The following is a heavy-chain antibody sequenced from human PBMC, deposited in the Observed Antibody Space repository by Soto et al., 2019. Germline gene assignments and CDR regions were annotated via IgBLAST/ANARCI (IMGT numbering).Heavy chain of an antibody. CDR1: GGTFSSYA. CDR3: ASAPAQPKAFDI. Sequence: SVKVSCKASGGTFSSYAISWVREAPGQGLEWMGGIIPIFGTANYAQKFQGRVTITADESTSTAYMELSSLRSEDTAVYYCASAPAQPKAFDIWGQGTMVTVSS. J-gene: IGHJ3*02. V-gene: IGHV1-69*13. CDR2: IIPIFGTA.